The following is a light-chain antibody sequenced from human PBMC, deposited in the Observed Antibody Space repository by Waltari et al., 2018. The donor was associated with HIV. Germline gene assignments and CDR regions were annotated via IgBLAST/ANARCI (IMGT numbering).Light chain of an antibody. CDR1: SSNIGSNP. J-gene: IGLJ1*01. CDR3: AAWDDSLHGYV. CDR2: SNN. V-gene: IGLV1-44*01. Sequence: QSVLTQPPSASGTPGQRVTISCSGSSSNIGSNPIHSYRQLPGTAPKLLIYSNNQWPSGVPDRFSGSKSGTSASLAISGLQSEDEADYYCAAWDDSLHGYVFGTGTKVTVV.